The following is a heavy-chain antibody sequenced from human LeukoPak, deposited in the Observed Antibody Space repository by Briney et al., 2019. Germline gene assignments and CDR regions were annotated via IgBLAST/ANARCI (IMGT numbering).Heavy chain of an antibody. Sequence: GGSLRLSCAASGFTFSSYIMSWVRQAPGKGLEWVSLIGGSGDSTYYADSVKGRFTISRDNAKNSVFLQMNTLRAEDTAVYYCARDSYMFGSDYWGQGTLVTVSS. J-gene: IGHJ4*02. CDR1: GFTFSSYI. CDR3: ARDSYMFGSDY. D-gene: IGHD3-10*02. CDR2: IGGSGDST. V-gene: IGHV3-23*01.